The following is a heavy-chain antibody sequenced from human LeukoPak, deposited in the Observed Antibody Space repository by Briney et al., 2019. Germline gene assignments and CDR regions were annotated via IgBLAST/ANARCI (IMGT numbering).Heavy chain of an antibody. CDR2: LNPNNGGT. J-gene: IGHJ4*02. CDR1: GYTFTGFY. CDR3: ARGPATGDFDY. V-gene: IGHV1-2*02. Sequence: ASVKVSCKASGYTFTGFYIHWMRQAPGQAPGQGFEWMGWLNPNNGGTSYAQKFQGRVTMTRDTSISTAYMEVSRLGSDDTAVYYCARGPATGDFDYWGRGTLVTISS. D-gene: IGHD1-1*01.